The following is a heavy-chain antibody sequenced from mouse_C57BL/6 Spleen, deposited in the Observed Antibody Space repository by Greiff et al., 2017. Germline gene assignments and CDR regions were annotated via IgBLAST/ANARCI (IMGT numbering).Heavy chain of an antibody. V-gene: IGHV5-6*01. J-gene: IGHJ4*01. D-gene: IGHD1-1*02. Sequence: EVQLVESGGDLVKPGGSLKLSCAASGFTFSSYGMHWVRQTPDKRLEWVATISSGGSYTYYPERVKGRFTFSRDNSKNTLYLQLRSLKSEDTAMYYCARHGGSFMDYGGQGTSVTVSS. CDR1: GFTFSSYG. CDR2: ISSGGSYT. CDR3: ARHGGSFMDY.